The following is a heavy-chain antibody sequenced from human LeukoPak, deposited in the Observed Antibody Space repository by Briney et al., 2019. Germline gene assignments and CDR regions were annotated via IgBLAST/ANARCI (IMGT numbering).Heavy chain of an antibody. J-gene: IGHJ4*02. Sequence: SCKASGYTFTSYGISWVRQAPGKGLEWVANIKQDGSEKYYVDSVKGRFTISRDNAKNSLYLQMNSLRAEDTAVYYCARGRRWIKGEIDYWGQGTLVTVSS. CDR3: ARGRRWIKGEIDY. V-gene: IGHV3-7*01. D-gene: IGHD2-2*03. CDR2: IKQDGSEK. CDR1: GYTFTSYG.